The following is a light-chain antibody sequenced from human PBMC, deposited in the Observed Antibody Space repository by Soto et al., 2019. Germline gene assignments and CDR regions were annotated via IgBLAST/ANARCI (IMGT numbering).Light chain of an antibody. CDR2: DAS. Sequence: DIQMTQSPSSLSASVGDRVTITCRASQDVSNYLNWYQQKPGKAPKLLIYDASNLETGVPSRFSGSGSGTDFTFTITSLQTEDFATYYCQQYDDLYTFGQGTKLEIK. V-gene: IGKV1-33*01. CDR3: QQYDDLYT. CDR1: QDVSNY. J-gene: IGKJ2*01.